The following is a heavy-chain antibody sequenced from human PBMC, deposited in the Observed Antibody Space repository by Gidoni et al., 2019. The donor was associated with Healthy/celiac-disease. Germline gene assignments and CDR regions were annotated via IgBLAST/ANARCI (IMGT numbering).Heavy chain of an antibody. D-gene: IGHD1-1*01. CDR1: GFSLSNARMG. CDR2: IFSNDEK. Sequence: QVTLKESGPVLVKPTETLTLTCPVSGFSLSNARMGVSWIRQPPGKALEWLAHIFSNDEKSYSTSLKSRLTISKDTSKSQVVLTMTNMDPVDTATYYCARIREGDWNDVGWFDPWGQGTLVTVSS. V-gene: IGHV2-26*01. J-gene: IGHJ5*02. CDR3: ARIREGDWNDVGWFDP.